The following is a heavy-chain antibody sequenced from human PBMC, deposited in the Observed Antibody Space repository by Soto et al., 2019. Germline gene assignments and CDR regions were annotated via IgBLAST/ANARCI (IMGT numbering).Heavy chain of an antibody. CDR3: PYYRDSSARHVDF. D-gene: IGHD3-22*01. CDR1: GFSFSNAW. Sequence: EVQLVESGGGLVKPGGSLRLSCAASGFSFSNAWMKWVRQAPGKGLEWVGRIKSEANGGTTDHAAAVKGRFIISRDDSKNMLFLQMDSLITEDSAVYYCPYYRDSSARHVDFWGQGTLVTVSS. J-gene: IGHJ4*02. V-gene: IGHV3-15*07. CDR2: IKSEANGGTT.